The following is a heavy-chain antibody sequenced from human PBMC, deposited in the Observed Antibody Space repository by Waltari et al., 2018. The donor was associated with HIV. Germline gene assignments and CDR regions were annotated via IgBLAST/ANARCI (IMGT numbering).Heavy chain of an antibody. D-gene: IGHD3-22*01. Sequence: QVQLQQWGAGLVKPSVTLSLTCAVYGGSFRGHYWPWIRQPPGKGLEWIGEVNHSGSTNYNPSLKSRVTISVDTSKNQFSLKLSSVTAADTAVYYCARSGPYYYDSSGPPSRWGQGTLVTVSS. CDR3: ARSGPYYYDSSGPPSR. J-gene: IGHJ4*02. V-gene: IGHV4-34*01. CDR2: VNHSGST. CDR1: GGSFRGHY.